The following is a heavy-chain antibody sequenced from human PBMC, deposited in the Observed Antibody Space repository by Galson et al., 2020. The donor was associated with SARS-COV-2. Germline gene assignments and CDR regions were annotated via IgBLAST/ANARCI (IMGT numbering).Heavy chain of an antibody. Sequence: GGSLRLSCVASGFTFSSYSMSWVRQAPGKGLEWVSYISRSSSVIYDADSVKGRFTISRDNAKNSLYLQMNSLRAEDTAGYYCARVHRYGGFSSTSCPDYMDVWGNGTTVTISS. CDR2: ISRSSSVI. CDR3: ARVHRYGGFSSTSCPDYMDV. CDR1: GFTFSSYS. J-gene: IGHJ6*03. D-gene: IGHD2-2*01. V-gene: IGHV3-48*01.